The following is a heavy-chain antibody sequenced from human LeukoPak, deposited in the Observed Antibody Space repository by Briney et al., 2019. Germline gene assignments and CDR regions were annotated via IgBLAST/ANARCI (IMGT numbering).Heavy chain of an antibody. J-gene: IGHJ4*02. CDR1: GFAFDDFA. Sequence: PGGSLRLSCTTSGFAFDDFAVSWVRQPAGRGLEWVGFIRRRAYGGAAEYAASVKGRFIISRDDSKGIAYLQMNSLKTEDTAVYYCSRNGLVHFGYWGQGSRVIVSP. CDR3: SRNGLVHFGY. V-gene: IGHV3-49*04. CDR2: IRRRAYGGAA.